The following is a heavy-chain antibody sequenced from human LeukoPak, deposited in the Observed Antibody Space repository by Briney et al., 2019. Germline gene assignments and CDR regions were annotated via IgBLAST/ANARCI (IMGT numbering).Heavy chain of an antibody. V-gene: IGHV4-59*01. J-gene: IGHJ4*01. CDR2: IYISGTT. CDR3: ARGSDFGDC. Sequence: PSETLSLTCTVSGGSISTYYWSWIRQPPEKGLEWIGNIYISGTTNYNPSLKSRVTMSVDTSKNQLSMKLSSVTAADTAVYYCARGSDFGDCWGQGTLVTVSS. D-gene: IGHD4-17*01. CDR1: GGSISTYY.